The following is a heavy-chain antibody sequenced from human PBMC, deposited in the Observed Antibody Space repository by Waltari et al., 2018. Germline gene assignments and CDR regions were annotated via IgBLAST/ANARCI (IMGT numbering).Heavy chain of an antibody. D-gene: IGHD1-26*01. CDR3: ARAVGGAARGYFGMDV. V-gene: IGHV1-8*01. Sequence: QEQLVQSEAEVKTPGAAVKVSCKASGYSFTSYDINWVRQAPGQGLEWMAWMNPNSGDTEYAHKFQGRVTVTTNPSMSTAYMELSSLRTDDTAVYFCARAVGGAARGYFGMDVWGHGTTVTVSS. CDR2: MNPNSGDT. CDR1: GYSFTSYD. J-gene: IGHJ6*02.